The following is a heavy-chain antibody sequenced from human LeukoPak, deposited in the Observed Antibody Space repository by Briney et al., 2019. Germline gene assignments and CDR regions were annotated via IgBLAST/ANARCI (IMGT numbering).Heavy chain of an antibody. V-gene: IGHV1-18*01. J-gene: IGHJ2*01. CDR2: ISAYNGNT. CDR3: ARDGDGDYDGYFDL. CDR1: GYSFSNYG. D-gene: IGHD4-17*01. Sequence: GASVKVSCKASGYSFSNYGISWVRQAPGQGLEWMGLISAYNGNTNYAQKFQGRVTMTTDTSTSTAYMELRSLRSDDTAVYYCARDGDGDYDGYFDLWGRGTLVTVSS.